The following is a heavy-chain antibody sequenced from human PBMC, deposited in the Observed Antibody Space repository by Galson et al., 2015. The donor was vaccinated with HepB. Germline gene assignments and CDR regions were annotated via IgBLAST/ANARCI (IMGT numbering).Heavy chain of an antibody. CDR2: FYSGGST. Sequence: SLRLSCAASGFTVVSKYMSWVRQAPGKGLEWVSGFYSGGSTYYADSVKGRFTISRDDPKNTLYLQMNSLRAEDTAVYYCARDIYTGDGFDLWGQGTMVTVSS. J-gene: IGHJ3*01. D-gene: IGHD5-12*01. CDR3: ARDIYTGDGFDL. V-gene: IGHV3-66*01. CDR1: GFTVVSKY.